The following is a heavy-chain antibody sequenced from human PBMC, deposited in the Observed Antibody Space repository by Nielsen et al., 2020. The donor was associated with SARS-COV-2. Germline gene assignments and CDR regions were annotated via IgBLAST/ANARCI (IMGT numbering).Heavy chain of an antibody. D-gene: IGHD3-3*01. CDR1: GFTFSDYY. Sequence: GGSLRLSCAASGFTFSDYYMSWIRQAPGKGLEWVSYISSSGSTIYYADSVKGRFTISRDNAKNSLYLQMNSLRVEDTAVYYCVRDSSIVIWSGYPVDWGQGTLVTVSS. CDR3: VRDSSIVIWSGYPVD. J-gene: IGHJ4*02. V-gene: IGHV3-11*04. CDR2: ISSSGSTI.